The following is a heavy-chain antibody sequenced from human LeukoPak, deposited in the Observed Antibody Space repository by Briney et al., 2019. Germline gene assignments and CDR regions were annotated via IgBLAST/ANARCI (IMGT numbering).Heavy chain of an antibody. D-gene: IGHD3-10*01. CDR1: GYTFTSYG. J-gene: IGHJ6*03. CDR3: ATRGREGYYYYYMDV. V-gene: IGHV1-18*01. CDR2: ISAYNGNT. Sequence: ASVKVSCKASGYTFTSYGISWVRQAPGQGLEWMGWISAYNGNTNYAQKLQGRVTMTTDTSTSTAYVELRSLRSDDTAVYYCATRGREGYYYYYMDVWGKGTTVTVSS.